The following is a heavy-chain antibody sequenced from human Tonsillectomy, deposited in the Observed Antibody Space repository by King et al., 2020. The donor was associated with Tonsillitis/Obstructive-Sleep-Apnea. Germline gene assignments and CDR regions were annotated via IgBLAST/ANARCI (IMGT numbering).Heavy chain of an antibody. Sequence: VQLVESGSGLKKPGASVKVSCKASGYTFISYAMNWVRQAPGQGLEWMGWINTNTGNPTYAQGFTGLFVFSLDTSVSTAYLQISRLKAEDTAVYYCARDIAYDFWSRSYYMDVWGKGTTVTVSS. V-gene: IGHV7-4-1*02. D-gene: IGHD3-3*01. CDR2: INTNTGNP. J-gene: IGHJ6*03. CDR3: ARDIAYDFWSRSYYMDV. CDR1: GYTFISYA.